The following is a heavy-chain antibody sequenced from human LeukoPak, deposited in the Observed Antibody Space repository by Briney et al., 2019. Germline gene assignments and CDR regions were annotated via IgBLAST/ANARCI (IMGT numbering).Heavy chain of an antibody. V-gene: IGHV3-53*01. CDR3: ATSVAARGGGYFQH. Sequence: GGSLRLSCAASGFTVSSNYMSWVRQAPGKGLEWVSVIYSGGSTYYADSVKGRFTISRDNSKNTLYLQMNSLRAEDTAVYYCATSVAARGGGYFQHWGQGTLVTVSS. CDR1: GFTVSSNY. CDR2: IYSGGST. D-gene: IGHD2-15*01. J-gene: IGHJ1*01.